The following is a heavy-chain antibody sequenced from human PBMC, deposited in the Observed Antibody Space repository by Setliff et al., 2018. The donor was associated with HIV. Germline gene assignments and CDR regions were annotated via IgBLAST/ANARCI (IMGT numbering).Heavy chain of an antibody. CDR1: GYTFTSYY. CDR3: ARVEAFGGVSYSYYYMDV. CDR2: INPSGGST. V-gene: IGHV1-46*01. J-gene: IGHJ6*03. Sequence: ASVKVSCKASGYTFTSYYMHWVRQAPGQGLEWMGIINPSGGSTSYAQKLQGRVTMTTDTSTSTAYMELRSLRSDDTAVYYCARVEAFGGVSYSYYYMDVWGKGTTVTVSS. D-gene: IGHD3-16*01.